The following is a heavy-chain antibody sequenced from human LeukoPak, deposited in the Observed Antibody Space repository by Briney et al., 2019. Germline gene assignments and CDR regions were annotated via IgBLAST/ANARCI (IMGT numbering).Heavy chain of an antibody. V-gene: IGHV3-23*01. Sequence: GVPLRLTCTASGFTFNNYDMLWVREAPGKGLEWVSTISGSARGTYYADSVTGRFTVSRDNSQNTLYLEMSSLRAEDTAVFYCAKRLSPDNFASGSLRRGHGMDVWGQGTKVTVSS. CDR3: AKRLSPDNFASGSLRRGHGMDV. CDR2: ISGSARGT. D-gene: IGHD3-10*01. J-gene: IGHJ6*02. CDR1: GFTFNNYD.